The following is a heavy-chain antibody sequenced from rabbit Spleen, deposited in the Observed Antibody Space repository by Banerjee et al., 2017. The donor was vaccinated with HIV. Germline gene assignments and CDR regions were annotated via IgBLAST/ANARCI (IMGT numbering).Heavy chain of an antibody. CDR1: GIDFSSHYY. V-gene: IGHV1S43*01. D-gene: IGHD8-1*01. J-gene: IGHJ3*01. CDR2: IDPVFGIT. CDR3: ARDGAGGSYFAL. Sequence: QEQLVESGGGLVKPGGTLTLTCNASGIDFSSHYYMCWVRQAPGKGLEWIGYIDPVFGITYYANWVNGRFSISRENAQNTVFLQMTSLTAADTATYFCARDGAGGSYFALWGQGTLVTVS.